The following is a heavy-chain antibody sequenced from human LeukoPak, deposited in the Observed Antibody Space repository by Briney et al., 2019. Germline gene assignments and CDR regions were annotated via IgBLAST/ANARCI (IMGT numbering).Heavy chain of an antibody. Sequence: PGGSLRLSCAASGFTFSGYWMHWVRRAPGKGXXXXSRINIDGATTNYADSVKGRFTISRDNAKNTLHLQMNSLRADDTAVYYCVRGAVGTGVWFDPWGQGTLVTVSS. CDR1: GFTFSGYW. D-gene: IGHD1-26*01. CDR2: INIDGATT. V-gene: IGHV3-74*01. J-gene: IGHJ5*02. CDR3: VRGAVGTGVWFDP.